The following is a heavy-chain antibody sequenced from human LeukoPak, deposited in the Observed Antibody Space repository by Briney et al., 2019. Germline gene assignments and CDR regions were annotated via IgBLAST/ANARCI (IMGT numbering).Heavy chain of an antibody. CDR1: GYSSTTYW. D-gene: IGHD3-9*01. CDR3: ARLDFDWLRYFDY. J-gene: IGHJ4*02. V-gene: IGHV5-51*01. CDR2: IYPGDSDT. Sequence: GESLKISCKGSGYSSTTYWIAWGRQMPGKGLEWMGIIYPGDSDTKYSPAFQGQVTISADKSINTAYLQWSSLKTSDTAMYYCARLDFDWLRYFDYWGQGTLVTVSS.